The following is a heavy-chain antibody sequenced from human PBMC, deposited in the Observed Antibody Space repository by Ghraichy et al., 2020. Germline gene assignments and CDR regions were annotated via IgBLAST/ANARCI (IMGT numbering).Heavy chain of an antibody. CDR2: IYYSGST. CDR1: GGSISSYY. J-gene: IGHJ3*02. D-gene: IGHD6-25*01. V-gene: IGHV4-59*08. Sequence: SETLSLTCTVSGGSISSYYCSWIRQPPGKGLEWIGYIYYSGSTNYNPSLKSRVTISVDTSKNQFSLKLSSVTAADTAVYYCARPMTRGDAFDIWGQGTMVTVSS. CDR3: ARPMTRGDAFDI.